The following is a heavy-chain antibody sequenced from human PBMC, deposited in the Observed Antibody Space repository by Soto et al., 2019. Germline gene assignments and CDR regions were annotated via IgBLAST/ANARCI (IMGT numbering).Heavy chain of an antibody. V-gene: IGHV3-23*01. CDR1: GFTFSMSA. CDR3: ATVHSTSRSSDY. Sequence: GGSLRLSCAASGFTFSMSAMSWVRQAPGKGLEWVSTTGLNGRTTYYADSVKGRFTVSRDNSKNTLHLQMNSLRAEDTAVYYCATVHSTSRSSDYWGQGTLVTVSS. CDR2: TGLNGRTT. D-gene: IGHD2-2*01. J-gene: IGHJ4*02.